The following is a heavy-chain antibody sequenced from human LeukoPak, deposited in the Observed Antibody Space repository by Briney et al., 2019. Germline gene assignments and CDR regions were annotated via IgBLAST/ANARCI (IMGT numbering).Heavy chain of an antibody. V-gene: IGHV3-7*01. CDR3: ARDPYPSRADYMSV. CDR2: IKQDGSEK. D-gene: IGHD2-21*01. J-gene: IGHJ6*03. CDR1: GFTFSSYW. Sequence: GGSLRLSCAASGFTFSSYWMSWVRQAPGKGLEWVANIKQDGSEKYYVDSVKGRFTISRDNAKNSLYLQMNSLRAEDTAVYYCARDPYPSRADYMSVWGKGTTVTVSS.